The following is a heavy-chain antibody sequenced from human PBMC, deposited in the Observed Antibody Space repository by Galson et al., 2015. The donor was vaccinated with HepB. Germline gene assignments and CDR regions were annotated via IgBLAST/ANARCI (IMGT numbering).Heavy chain of an antibody. D-gene: IGHD3-22*01. V-gene: IGHV1-18*01. CDR3: ARVTTTWGLYYYYYMDV. CDR1: GYTFTSYG. CDR2: ISAYNGNT. J-gene: IGHJ6*03. Sequence: SVKVSCKASGYTFTSYGISWVRQAPGQGLEWMGWISAYNGNTNYAQKLQGRVTMTTDTSTSTAYMELRSLRSDDTAVYYCARVTTTWGLYYYYYMDVWGKGTTVTVSS.